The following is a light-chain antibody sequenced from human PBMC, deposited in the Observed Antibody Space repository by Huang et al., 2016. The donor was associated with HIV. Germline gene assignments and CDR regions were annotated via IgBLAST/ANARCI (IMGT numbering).Light chain of an antibody. CDR1: KTGYSN. Sequence: EIVMTQSPATLSVSPGETATLSCRASKTGYSNLAWYQQKPGQVPRLLIYGAYTRATGVPGRFSGVGFGTEFTLTISALQSADFAVYYCQQFYDWPPITFGQGTRLDIK. V-gene: IGKV3-15*01. J-gene: IGKJ5*01. CDR3: QQFYDWPPIT. CDR2: GAY.